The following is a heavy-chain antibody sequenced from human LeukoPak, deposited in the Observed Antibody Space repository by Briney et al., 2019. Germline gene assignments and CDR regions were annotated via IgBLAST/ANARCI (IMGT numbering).Heavy chain of an antibody. CDR3: AKERNLEIAVAGTIFDY. Sequence: GGSLRLSCAASGFTVSSKYMSWVRQAPGKGLEWVSVIYSGGDTYYADSVKGRFTISRDDSKNMIYLEMSSLKAEDTAVYYCAKERNLEIAVAGTIFDYWGQGTLVTVSS. J-gene: IGHJ4*02. CDR1: GFTVSSKY. D-gene: IGHD6-19*01. V-gene: IGHV3-66*01. CDR2: IYSGGDT.